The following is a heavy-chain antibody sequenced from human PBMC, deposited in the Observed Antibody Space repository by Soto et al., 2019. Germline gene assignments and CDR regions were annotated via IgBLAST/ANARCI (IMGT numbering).Heavy chain of an antibody. J-gene: IGHJ5*02. CDR2: IIPIFGTA. CDR3: ASRCSGGSCYWFDP. D-gene: IGHD2-15*01. Sequence: SVKVSCKASGGTFSSYVISWVRQAPGQGLEWMGGIIPIFGTANYAQKFQGRVTITADESTSTAYMELSGLRSEDTAVYYCASRCSGGSCYWFDPWGQGTLVTVSS. V-gene: IGHV1-69*13. CDR1: GGTFSSYV.